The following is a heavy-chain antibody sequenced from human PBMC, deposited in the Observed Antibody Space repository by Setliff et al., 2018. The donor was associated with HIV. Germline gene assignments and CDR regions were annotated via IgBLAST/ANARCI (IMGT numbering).Heavy chain of an antibody. CDR1: GYTFTSYA. Sequence: ASVKVSCKASGYTFTSYALNWVRQAPGQGLEWMGWINTNSGNPMSAQGFAGRFVFSLDTSVNTAYLDISGLQTEDTAVYFCARGPWVEVWLHIFDSWGPGTLVTVSS. CDR2: INTNSGNP. V-gene: IGHV7-4-1*02. D-gene: IGHD3-16*01. J-gene: IGHJ5*01. CDR3: ARGPWVEVWLHIFDS.